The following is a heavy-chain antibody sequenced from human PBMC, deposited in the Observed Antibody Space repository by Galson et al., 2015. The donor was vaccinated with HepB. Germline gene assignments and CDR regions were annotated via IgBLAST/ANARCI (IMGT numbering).Heavy chain of an antibody. Sequence: SLRLSCAASGITLGPSSMNWVRQAPGKGLEWVSYISGGSGSRIFYAESVKGRFTISRDNAKISLYLQMNNLRDDDTAMNYCAKFQWLAHTDALDIWGQGTMVTVSS. J-gene: IGHJ3*02. CDR3: AKFQWLAHTDALDI. CDR1: GITLGPSS. D-gene: IGHD6-19*01. CDR2: ISGGSGSRI. V-gene: IGHV3-48*02.